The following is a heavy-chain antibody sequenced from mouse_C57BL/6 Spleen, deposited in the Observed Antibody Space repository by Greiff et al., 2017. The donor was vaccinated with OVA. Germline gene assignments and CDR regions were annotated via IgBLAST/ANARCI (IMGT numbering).Heavy chain of an antibody. V-gene: IGHV2-9-1*01. Sequence: VMLVESGPGLVAPSQSLSITCTVSGFSLTSYAISWVRQPPGKGLEWLGVIWTGGGTNYNSALKFRLSISKDNSKSQVFLKMNSLQTDDTARYYCARTDYGSFLYWYFDVWGTGTTVTVSS. D-gene: IGHD1-1*01. CDR1: GFSLTSYA. J-gene: IGHJ1*03. CDR3: ARTDYGSFLYWYFDV. CDR2: IWTGGGT.